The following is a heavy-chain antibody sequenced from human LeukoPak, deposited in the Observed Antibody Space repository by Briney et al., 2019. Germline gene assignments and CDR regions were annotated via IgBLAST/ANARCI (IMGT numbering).Heavy chain of an antibody. J-gene: IGHJ6*03. CDR3: ARGRGFGESNYYMAV. Sequence: ASVKVSCKASGYTFTSYDINWVRQATGQGLEWIGWMNPNSGNTGYAQKFQGRVTMTRNTSISTAYMELSSLRSEDTAVYYCARGRGFGESNYYMAVWGKGTTVTVSS. V-gene: IGHV1-8*01. CDR1: GYTFTSYD. D-gene: IGHD3-10*01. CDR2: MNPNSGNT.